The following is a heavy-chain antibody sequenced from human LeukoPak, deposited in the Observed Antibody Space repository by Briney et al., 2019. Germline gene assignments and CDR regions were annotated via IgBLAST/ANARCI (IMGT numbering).Heavy chain of an antibody. CDR1: GSTFGSVW. J-gene: IGHJ4*02. Sequence: GGSLRLSCVASGSTFGSVWMSWLRQAPGKGLEWVGNIQPDGGGKSPVESLRGRFTISRDNARNSLFLQKNNLRVEDTAVYYCARIYLSATRFDYWGQGTLVTVSS. V-gene: IGHV3-7*03. CDR3: ARIYLSATRFDY. CDR2: IQPDGGGK. D-gene: IGHD5-24*01.